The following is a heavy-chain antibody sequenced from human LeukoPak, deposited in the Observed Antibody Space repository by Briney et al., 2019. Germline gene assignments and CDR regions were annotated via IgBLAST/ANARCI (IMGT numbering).Heavy chain of an antibody. CDR1: GGSFSGYY. V-gene: IGHV4-34*01. D-gene: IGHD2-8*01. CDR3: ARGPIVLMVYAKPVSNYYYYYMDV. J-gene: IGHJ6*03. CDR2: INHSGST. Sequence: PSETLSLTCAVYGGSFSGYYWSWIRQPPGKGLEWIGEINHSGSTNYNPSLKGRVTISVDTSKNQFSLKLSSVTAADTAVYYCARGPIVLMVYAKPVSNYYYYYMDVWGKGTTVTVSS.